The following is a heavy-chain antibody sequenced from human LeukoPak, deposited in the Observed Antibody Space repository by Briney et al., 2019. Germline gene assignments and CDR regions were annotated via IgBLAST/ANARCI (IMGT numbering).Heavy chain of an antibody. D-gene: IGHD6-25*01. CDR3: ARAGFGDSSGFDY. CDR2: ISYDGSNK. V-gene: IGHV3-30-3*01. Sequence: GESLRLSCAASGFTFSSYAMHWVRQAPGKGLEWVAVISYDGSNKYYADSVKGRFTISRDNSKNTLYLQMNSLRAEDTAVYYCARAGFGDSSGFDYWGQGTLVTVSS. CDR1: GFTFSSYA. J-gene: IGHJ4*02.